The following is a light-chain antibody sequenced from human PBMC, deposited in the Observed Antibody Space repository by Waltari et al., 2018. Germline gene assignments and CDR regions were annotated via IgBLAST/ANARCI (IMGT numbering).Light chain of an antibody. CDR1: QSISNW. Sequence: DIQMTQSPSTLSASVGDRGTITFRASQSISNWLVWYQQKPGKAPTLLIYKASTLETGVPSRFSGSGSGTEFTLTISNLQPNDFATYYCQQYNYYWTFGQGTKVEI. J-gene: IGKJ1*01. V-gene: IGKV1-5*03. CDR3: QQYNYYWT. CDR2: KAS.